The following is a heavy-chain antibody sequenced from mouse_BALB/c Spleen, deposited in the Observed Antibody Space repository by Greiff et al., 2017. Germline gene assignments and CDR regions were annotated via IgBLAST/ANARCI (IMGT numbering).Heavy chain of an antibody. V-gene: IGHV1-87*01. D-gene: IGHD1-1*01. CDR2: IYPGDGDT. J-gene: IGHJ2*01. Sequence: QVQLQQSGAELARPGASVTLSCKASGYTFTSYWMQWVKQRPGQGLEWIGAIYPGDGDTRYTQKFKGKATLTADKSSSTAYMQLSSLASEDSAVYYCARDELRSLDYWGQGTTLTVSS. CDR3: ARDELRSLDY. CDR1: GYTFTSYW.